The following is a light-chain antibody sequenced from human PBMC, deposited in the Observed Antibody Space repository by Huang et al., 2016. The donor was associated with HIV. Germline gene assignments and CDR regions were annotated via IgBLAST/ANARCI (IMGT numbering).Light chain of an antibody. J-gene: IGKJ1*01. Sequence: EVVMTQSPGTLSVSPGERATLSCRASQNVGSKLAWYQQKPGQAPRLLIFVASTRADDIPARVSGSGSGTDFTLTISSLQSEDFAVYYCQQYDIWPPWTFGQGTKVEIK. CDR1: QNVGSK. CDR2: VAS. V-gene: IGKV3-15*01. CDR3: QQYDIWPPWT.